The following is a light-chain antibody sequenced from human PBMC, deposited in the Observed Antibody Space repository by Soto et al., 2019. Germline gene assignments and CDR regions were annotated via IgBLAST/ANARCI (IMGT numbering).Light chain of an antibody. V-gene: IGLV2-23*02. Sequence: QSALTQPASVSESPGQSITNSCTGTSSDVGSYDLVSWYQHHPGKAPKLIIYEVSKRPSGVSNRFSGSKSGNTASLTISGLQAEDAADYFCCSYAASSDVVFGGGTKVTVL. CDR3: CSYAASSDVV. J-gene: IGLJ2*01. CDR1: SSDVGSYDL. CDR2: EVS.